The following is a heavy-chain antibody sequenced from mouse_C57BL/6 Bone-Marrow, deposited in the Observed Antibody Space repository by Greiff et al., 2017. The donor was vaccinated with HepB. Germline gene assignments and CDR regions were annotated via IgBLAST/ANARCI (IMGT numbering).Heavy chain of an antibody. Sequence: QVQLQQSGPELVKPGASVKISCKASGYTFTDYYINWVKQRPGQGLEWIGWIFPGSGSTYYNEKFKGKATLTVDKSSSTAYMLLSSLTSEDSAVYFCARQGHITTVVAPYFDYWGQGTTLTVSS. CDR1: GYTFTDYY. D-gene: IGHD1-1*01. J-gene: IGHJ2*01. CDR3: ARQGHITTVVAPYFDY. V-gene: IGHV1-75*01. CDR2: IFPGSGST.